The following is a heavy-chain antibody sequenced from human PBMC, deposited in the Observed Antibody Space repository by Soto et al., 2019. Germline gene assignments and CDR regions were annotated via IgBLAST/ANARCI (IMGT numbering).Heavy chain of an antibody. D-gene: IGHD3-22*01. CDR2: VYYTGST. CDR1: CDSISTFY. CDR3: ARGRTVRNYADDSSDYFYFFDY. Sequence: SETLSLTCTVSCDSISTFYWGWMRQSPGKELEWIGYVYYTGSTNYNPSLKSRVTISVDRSKNQFSLKLTSANAADTAVYYCARGRTVRNYADDSSDYFYFFDYWGQGTQVTVSS. V-gene: IGHV4-59*01. J-gene: IGHJ4*02.